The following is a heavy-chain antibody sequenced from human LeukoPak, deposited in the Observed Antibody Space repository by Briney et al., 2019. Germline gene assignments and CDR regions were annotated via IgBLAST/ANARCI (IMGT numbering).Heavy chain of an antibody. D-gene: IGHD3-10*01. CDR1: GFTFGDYA. Sequence: GGSLRLSCTTSGFTFGDYAMNWVRQAPGKGLEWVGFIRSNAYGGTTEYAASVKGRFTISRDDSKSIAYLQMNSLKTEDTAVYFCTRYRGYFDNWGQGTLVTVYS. J-gene: IGHJ4*02. V-gene: IGHV3-49*04. CDR2: IRSNAYGGTT. CDR3: TRYRGYFDN.